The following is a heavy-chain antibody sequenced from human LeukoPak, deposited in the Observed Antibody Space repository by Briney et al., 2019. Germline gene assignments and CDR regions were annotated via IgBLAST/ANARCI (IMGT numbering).Heavy chain of an antibody. D-gene: IGHD3-10*01. CDR1: GFTFSSYG. J-gene: IGHJ4*02. Sequence: GGSLRLSCAASGFTFSSYGMQWVRQAPGKGLEWVAFIHYDGSNKYYANSVKGRFTISRDNSKNTLYLHMNSPRAEDTAVYYCAKDPIRGVRPYYFSSWGQGTLVTVSS. V-gene: IGHV3-30*02. CDR3: AKDPIRGVRPYYFSS. CDR2: IHYDGSNK.